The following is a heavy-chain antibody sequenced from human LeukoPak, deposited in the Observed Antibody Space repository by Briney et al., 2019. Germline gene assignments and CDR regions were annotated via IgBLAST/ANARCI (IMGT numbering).Heavy chain of an antibody. CDR2: XKQDGSEK. J-gene: IGHJ6*02. CDR3: ARAAIESYYYYYGMDV. Sequence: GGSLRLSCAASGFTSSSYWMSWVRQGPGKGLEXXXXXKQDGSEKYYVDSVKGRFTISRDNAKNSLYLQMNSLRAEDTAVYYCARAAIESYYYYYGMDVWGQGTTVTVSS. V-gene: IGHV3-7*01. CDR1: GFTSSSYW. D-gene: IGHD2-21*01.